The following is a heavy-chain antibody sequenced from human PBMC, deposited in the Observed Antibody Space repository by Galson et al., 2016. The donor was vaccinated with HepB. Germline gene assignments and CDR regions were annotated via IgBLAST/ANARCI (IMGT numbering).Heavy chain of an antibody. Sequence: SETLSLTCAVSGGSFSTYYWSWIRQPPGKGLEWIGEINLSGSTNYSPSLKSRVTISVDTAKKQFSLNLNSVTAADTAVYYCARGFYYDNSGFPYWGQGSLVSVSS. D-gene: IGHD3-22*01. CDR1: GGSFSTYY. J-gene: IGHJ4*02. CDR3: ARGFYYDNSGFPY. V-gene: IGHV4-34*01. CDR2: INLSGST.